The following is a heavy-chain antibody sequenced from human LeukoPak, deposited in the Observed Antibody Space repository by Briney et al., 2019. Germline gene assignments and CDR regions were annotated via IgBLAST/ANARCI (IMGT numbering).Heavy chain of an antibody. CDR2: IYYSGST. CDR1: GGSISSGDYY. V-gene: IGHV4-30-4*08. D-gene: IGHD2-2*01. CDR3: ARLGYCSSTSCGDASRWFDP. Sequence: SQTLSLTCTVSGGSISSGDYYWSWIRQPPGKGLEWIGYIYYSGSTYYNPSLKSRVTISVDTSKNQFSLKLSSVTAADTAVYYCARLGYCSSTSCGDASRWFDPWGQGTLVTVSS. J-gene: IGHJ5*02.